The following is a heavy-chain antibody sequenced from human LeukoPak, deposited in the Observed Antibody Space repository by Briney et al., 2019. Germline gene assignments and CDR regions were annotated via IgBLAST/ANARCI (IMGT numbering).Heavy chain of an antibody. D-gene: IGHD2/OR15-2a*01. Sequence: SETLSLTCVASGASVSSSHWNWIRQLPGKGLEWIGCLSYTGKTDYNPSLTSRVTMSLDTSKNQVSLKVRSVTAADTAVYFCSEGYFEPFAHWGQGARVTVSS. J-gene: IGHJ4*02. CDR1: GASVSSSH. CDR2: LSYTGKT. V-gene: IGHV4-59*02. CDR3: SEGYFEPFAH.